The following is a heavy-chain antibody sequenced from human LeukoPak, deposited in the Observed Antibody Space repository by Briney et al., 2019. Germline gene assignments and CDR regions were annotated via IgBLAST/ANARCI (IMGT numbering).Heavy chain of an antibody. CDR3: ARDMCSSTSCYYSP. Sequence: GGSLRLSCAASGFTFSSYWMSWVRQAPGKGLEWVANIKQDGSEKYYVDSVKGRFTISRDNAKNPLYLQMNSLRAEDTAVYYCARDMCSSTSCYYSPWGQGTLVTVSS. D-gene: IGHD2-2*01. V-gene: IGHV3-7*01. CDR2: IKQDGSEK. J-gene: IGHJ5*02. CDR1: GFTFSSYW.